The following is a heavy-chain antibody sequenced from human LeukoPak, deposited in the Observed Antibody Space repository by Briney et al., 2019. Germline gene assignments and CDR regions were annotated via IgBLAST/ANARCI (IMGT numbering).Heavy chain of an antibody. V-gene: IGHV1-69*05. D-gene: IGHD5-18*01. Sequence: SVKVSCKASGGTFSSYAISWVRQAPGQGLEWMGGIIPIFGTANYAQKFQGRVTITRDTSASTAYMELSSLRSEDTAVYYCARSKLVDTAMVVENIFDYWGQGTLVTVSS. CDR3: ARSKLVDTAMVVENIFDY. CDR1: GGTFSSYA. CDR2: IIPIFGTA. J-gene: IGHJ4*02.